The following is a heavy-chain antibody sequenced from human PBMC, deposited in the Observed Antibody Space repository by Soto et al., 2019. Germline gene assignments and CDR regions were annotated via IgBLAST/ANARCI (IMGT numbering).Heavy chain of an antibody. Sequence: GASLKISCRGSGYDFNTNWFGWVRQLPGRGLEWVGIMYPGDSDTRYNPSLQGHVTLSADVTVSTAFLQWRSLKTSDTGIYFCARLPRGCNKTSCYYANHWGQGTQVTVSS. J-gene: IGHJ5*02. CDR2: MYPGDSDT. V-gene: IGHV5-51*01. CDR3: ARLPRGCNKTSCYYANH. D-gene: IGHD2-2*01. CDR1: GYDFNTNW.